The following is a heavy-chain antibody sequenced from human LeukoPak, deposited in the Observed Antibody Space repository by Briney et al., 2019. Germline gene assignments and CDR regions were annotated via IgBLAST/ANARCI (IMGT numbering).Heavy chain of an antibody. Sequence: TGGSLRLSCAASGFIFSKYAMSWVRQAPGRGLEWVSAISGSGTKTYYADSVKGRLSISRDNSKNTLYLQMSSLRAEDTAVYYCTKDLTSVYNDPGDQGYWGQGTLVTVSS. CDR3: TKDLTSVYNDPGDQGY. J-gene: IGHJ4*02. D-gene: IGHD2-21*01. CDR1: GFIFSKYA. CDR2: ISGSGTKT. V-gene: IGHV3-23*01.